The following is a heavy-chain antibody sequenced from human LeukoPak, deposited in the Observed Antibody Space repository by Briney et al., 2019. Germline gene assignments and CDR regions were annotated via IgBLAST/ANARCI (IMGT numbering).Heavy chain of an antibody. D-gene: IGHD5-24*01. CDR3: ARGEMATTPGIGYFDY. V-gene: IGHV4-34*01. CDR1: GGSFSGYY. J-gene: IGHJ4*02. Sequence: SETLPLTCAVYGGSFSGYYWSWIRQPPGKGLEWIGEINHSGSTNYNPSLKSRVTISVDTSKNQFSLKLSSVTAADTAVYYCARGEMATTPGIGYFDYWGQGTLVTVSS. CDR2: INHSGST.